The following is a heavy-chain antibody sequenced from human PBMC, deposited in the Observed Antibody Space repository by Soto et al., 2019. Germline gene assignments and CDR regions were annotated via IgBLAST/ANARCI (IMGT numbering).Heavy chain of an antibody. V-gene: IGHV4-34*01. J-gene: IGHJ5*02. CDR1: GGSFSGYY. CDR2: INHSGST. CDR3: ARGLVEMATIGRWFDP. Sequence: PSETLSLTCAVYGGSFSGYYWSWIRQPPGKGLEWIGEINHSGSTNYNPSLKSRVTISVDTSKNQFSLKLSSVTAADTAVYYFARGLVEMATIGRWFDPWGQGTLVTVSS. D-gene: IGHD5-12*01.